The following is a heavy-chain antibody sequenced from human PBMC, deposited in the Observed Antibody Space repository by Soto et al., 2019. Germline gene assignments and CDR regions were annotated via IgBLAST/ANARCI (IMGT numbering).Heavy chain of an antibody. CDR3: ARGLGGRMDD. Sequence: QVQLVQSGAEVKKPGSSVRVSCKASGTIFSSYTNSWVRQAPGQGLEWMGRIIPILGETNSAQKFQGRVTLTADKSTNTAYMELNSLRLEDTALYYCARGLGGRMDDWGQGTTVTVSS. CDR2: IIPILGET. J-gene: IGHJ6*02. CDR1: GTIFSSYT. V-gene: IGHV1-69*08. D-gene: IGHD3-16*01.